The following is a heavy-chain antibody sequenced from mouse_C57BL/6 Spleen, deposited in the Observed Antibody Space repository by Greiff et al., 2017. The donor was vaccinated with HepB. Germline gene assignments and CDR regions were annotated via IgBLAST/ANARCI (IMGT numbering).Heavy chain of an antibody. CDR3: ATIETYYGSSYGYFDY. CDR2: IDPSDSYT. D-gene: IGHD1-1*01. Sequence: SCKASGYTFTSYWMHWVKQRPGQGLEWIGEIDPSDSYTNYNQKFKGKSTLTVDKSSSTAYMQLSSLTSEDSAVYYCATIETYYGSSYGYFDYWGQGTTLTVSS. J-gene: IGHJ2*01. CDR1: GYTFTSYW. V-gene: IGHV1-69*01.